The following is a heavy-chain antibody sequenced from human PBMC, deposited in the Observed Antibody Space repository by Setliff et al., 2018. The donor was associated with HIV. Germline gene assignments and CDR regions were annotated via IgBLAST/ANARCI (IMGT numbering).Heavy chain of an antibody. CDR2: IWYDGSNK. J-gene: IGHJ1*01. V-gene: IGHV3-33*01. Sequence: GGSLRLSCAASGFTFSSHGMHWVRQAPGKGLEWVAVIWYDGSNKYYADSVKGRFTISRDNSKNTLYLQMNSLRAEDTAVYYCARDFEYYNFWSGYYASWDLGYFQHWGQGTLVTVSS. D-gene: IGHD3-3*01. CDR1: GFTFSSHG. CDR3: ARDFEYYNFWSGYYASWDLGYFQH.